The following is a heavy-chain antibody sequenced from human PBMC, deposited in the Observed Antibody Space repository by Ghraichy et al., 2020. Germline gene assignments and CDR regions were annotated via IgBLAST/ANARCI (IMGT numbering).Heavy chain of an antibody. CDR3: ARGQTVYYGSGSYWYYYYYGMDV. CDR1: GGSFSGYY. J-gene: IGHJ6*02. V-gene: IGHV4-34*01. D-gene: IGHD3-10*01. Sequence: SETLSLTCAVYGGSFSGYYWSWIRQPPGKGLEWIGEINHSGSTNYNPSLKSRVTISVDTSKNQFSLKLSSVTAADTAVYYCARGQTVYYGSGSYWYYYYYGMDVWGQGTTVTVSS. CDR2: INHSGST.